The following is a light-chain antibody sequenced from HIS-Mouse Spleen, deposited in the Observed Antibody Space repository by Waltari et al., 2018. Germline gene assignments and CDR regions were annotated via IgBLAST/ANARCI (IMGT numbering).Light chain of an antibody. Sequence: QSALTQPRSVSGSPGQSVTISCTGTSSDVGGYNYVSWYQQHPGKAPKPMIYDVSKRPAGVPDRFSGSKSGNTASLTISGLQAEDEADYYCCSYAGSWSYVFGTGTKVTVL. CDR2: DVS. V-gene: IGLV2-11*01. J-gene: IGLJ1*01. CDR3: CSYAGSWSYV. CDR1: SSDVGGYNY.